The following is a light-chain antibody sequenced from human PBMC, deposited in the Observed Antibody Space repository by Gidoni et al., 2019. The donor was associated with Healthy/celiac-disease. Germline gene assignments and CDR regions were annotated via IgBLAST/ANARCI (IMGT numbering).Light chain of an antibody. J-gene: IGLJ3*02. Sequence: SSELTQDPAVSVALGQTVRITCQGDSLRSYYASWYQQKPGQAPVLVIYGKNNRPSGIPDRFSGSSSGNTASLTITWAQAEDEADYYCNSRDSSGNHHWVFGGGTKLTVL. CDR3: NSRDSSGNHHWV. V-gene: IGLV3-19*01. CDR1: SLRSYY. CDR2: GKN.